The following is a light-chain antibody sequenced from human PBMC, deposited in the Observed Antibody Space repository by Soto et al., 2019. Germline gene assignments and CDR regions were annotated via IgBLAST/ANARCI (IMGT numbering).Light chain of an antibody. CDR3: QQCSTVPVT. CDR2: DGS. V-gene: IGKV1-5*01. CDR1: RSVGTR. J-gene: IGKJ1*01. Sequence: DIQMTQSPSTLSASVGDRVIITCRASRSVGTRLAWYQQKPGKAPKVLIFDGSTLRTGVPSSFSGSGSGTEFSLTINSLQADDFATYYCQQCSTVPVTFGQGTKGEVK.